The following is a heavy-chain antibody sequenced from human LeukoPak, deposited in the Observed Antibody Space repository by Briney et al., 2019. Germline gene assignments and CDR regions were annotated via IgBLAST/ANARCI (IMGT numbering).Heavy chain of an antibody. CDR3: VVSGSPGY. D-gene: IGHD2-15*01. V-gene: IGHV3-74*01. J-gene: IGHJ4*02. CDR1: GLAFSAYK. Sequence: PGGSMGLSCAASGLAFSAYKMHWVRQAPRKGLVWVSRISTDGYTTDYADFVQGRFTASRDNTKNTWSLEMNSLRAEDTAVYYCVVSGSPGYWGQGTLVTVSS. CDR2: ISTDGYTT.